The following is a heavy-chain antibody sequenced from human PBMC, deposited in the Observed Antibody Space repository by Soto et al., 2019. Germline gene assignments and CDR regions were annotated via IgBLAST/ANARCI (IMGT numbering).Heavy chain of an antibody. J-gene: IGHJ4*02. CDR3: ARGTVSSDFDY. D-gene: IGHD4-17*01. CDR1: GYSFANYW. CDR2: IYPGDSDT. Sequence: GESLEISCKGSGYSFANYWIGWVRQMPGKGLEWMGIIYPGDSDTRYSPSFQGQVTISADKSISTAYLQWSSLKASDTAMYHCARGTVSSDFDYWGQGTLVTVSS. V-gene: IGHV5-51*01.